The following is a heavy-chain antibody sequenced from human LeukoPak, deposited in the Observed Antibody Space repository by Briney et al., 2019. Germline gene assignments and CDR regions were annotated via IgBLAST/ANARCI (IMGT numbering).Heavy chain of an antibody. CDR1: GGSISSSSAY. D-gene: IGHD5-18*01. CDR2: IYYSKNT. V-gene: IGHV4-39*01. CDR3: VSPRGFSYGYFDY. J-gene: IGHJ4*02. Sequence: SETLSLTCTVSGGSISSSSAYWGWIRQPPGEGLEWIGSIYYSKNTYYNPSLKSRVTISADTSNNQFSLTLGSVSPTDTAVYYCVSPRGFSYGYFDYWGQGTLVTVSS.